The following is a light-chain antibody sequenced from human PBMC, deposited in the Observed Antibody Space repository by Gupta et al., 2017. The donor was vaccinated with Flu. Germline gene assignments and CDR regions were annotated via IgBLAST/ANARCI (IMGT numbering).Light chain of an antibody. CDR1: STGVGGYNS. Sequence: ISCTGTSTGVGGYNSVSCYQHHPGAVPTLLIYYVTSRPSGVSGLFSGSTSSNTAYLTISGLQAEDEADYYCCSYKRNTTPYVFGTGTKVTVL. CDR3: CSYKRNTTPYV. CDR2: YVT. J-gene: IGLJ1*01. V-gene: IGLV2-14*03.